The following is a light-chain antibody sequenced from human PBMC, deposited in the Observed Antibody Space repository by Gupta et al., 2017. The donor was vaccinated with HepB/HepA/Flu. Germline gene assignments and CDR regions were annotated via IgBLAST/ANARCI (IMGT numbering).Light chain of an antibody. J-gene: IGLJ2*01. Sequence: QSVLTQPPSPSGTPGQRVTISCSVSGSNIGSNTVIWYQQLPGTAPKLLIYANNQRPTGVPDRFSGSKSGTSASLAISGLQSEDEADYYCAAWDDSLNGLLFGGGTKVAVL. V-gene: IGLV1-44*01. CDR1: GSNIGSNT. CDR3: AAWDDSLNGLL. CDR2: ANN.